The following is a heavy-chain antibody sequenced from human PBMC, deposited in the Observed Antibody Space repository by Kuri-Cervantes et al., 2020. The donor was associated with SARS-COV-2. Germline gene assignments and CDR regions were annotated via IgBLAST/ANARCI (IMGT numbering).Heavy chain of an antibody. CDR1: GFTFSSYA. D-gene: IGHD4-17*01. CDR3: ARDLSQYGDPGFDF. Sequence: GESLKISCAASGFTFSSYAMSWVRQAPGKGLEWVSVIYSGGSTTYYADSVKGRFTISRDNAKNLLYLQMNSLRAEDTALYYCARDLSQYGDPGFDFWGQGTLVTVSS. V-gene: IGHV3-23*03. CDR2: IYSGGSTT. J-gene: IGHJ4*02.